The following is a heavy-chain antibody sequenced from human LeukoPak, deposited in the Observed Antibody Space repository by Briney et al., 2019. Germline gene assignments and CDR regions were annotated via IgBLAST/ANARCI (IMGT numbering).Heavy chain of an antibody. D-gene: IGHD4-11*01. Sequence: GGSLRLSCVVSGFTFSNYPMSWVRQAPGKGLEWVSVISESGDVTHYADSMKGRFTISRDNSNNTLYLQMNSLRAEDTAVYYCAKLTTSWGQGTLVTVSS. CDR2: ISESGDVT. CDR1: GFTFSNYP. V-gene: IGHV3-23*01. J-gene: IGHJ4*02. CDR3: AKLTTS.